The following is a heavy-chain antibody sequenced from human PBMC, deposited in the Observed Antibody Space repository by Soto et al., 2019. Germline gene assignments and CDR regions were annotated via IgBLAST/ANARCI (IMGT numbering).Heavy chain of an antibody. D-gene: IGHD6-19*01. CDR3: ARQAFKVAGTAIGAFDI. V-gene: IGHV6-1*01. J-gene: IGHJ3*02. CDR2: TYYRSKWYN. CDR1: GDSVSSNSAA. Sequence: SQTLSLTCAISGDSVSSNSAAWNWIRQSPSRGLEWLGRTYYRSKWYNDYVVSVKSRITINPDTSKNQFSLQLNSVTPEDTAVYYCARQAFKVAGTAIGAFDIWGQGTMVTVSS.